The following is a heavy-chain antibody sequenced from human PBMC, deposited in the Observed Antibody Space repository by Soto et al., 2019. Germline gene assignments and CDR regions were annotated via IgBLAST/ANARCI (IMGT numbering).Heavy chain of an antibody. J-gene: IGHJ3*02. V-gene: IGHV4-59*01. D-gene: IGHD3-10*01. CDR2: IYYSGST. Sequence: SETLSLTCTVSGGSINNYYWSWIRQPPGKGLECIGYIYYSGSTNYNPSLKSRVTISLDTSNNQFSLKLSSVTAADTAVYFCARVSMVRGFKKAFDIWGQGTMVTVSS. CDR3: ARVSMVRGFKKAFDI. CDR1: GGSINNYY.